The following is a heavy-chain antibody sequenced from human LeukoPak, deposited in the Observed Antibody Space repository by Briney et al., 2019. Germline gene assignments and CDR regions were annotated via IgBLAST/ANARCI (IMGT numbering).Heavy chain of an antibody. Sequence: SVKVSCKASGGTFSSYAVSWVRQAPGQGLEWMGGIIPIFGTANYAQKFQGRVTITADESTSTAYMELSSLRSEDTAVYYCARGGGGVTIFGVVIMGLDYWGLGTLVTVSS. CDR1: GGTFSSYA. J-gene: IGHJ4*02. V-gene: IGHV1-69*13. CDR2: IIPIFGTA. CDR3: ARGGGGVTIFGVVIMGLDY. D-gene: IGHD3-3*01.